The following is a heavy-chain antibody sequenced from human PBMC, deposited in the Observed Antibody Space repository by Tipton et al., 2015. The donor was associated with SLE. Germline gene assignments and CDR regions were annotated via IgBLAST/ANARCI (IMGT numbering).Heavy chain of an antibody. V-gene: IGHV4-38-2*02. CDR1: GYPISNGDY. J-gene: IGHJ3*02. Sequence: TLSLTCTVSGYPISNGDYWGWIRQSPGKGLEWIGSVHHSGSTYHNPSLKSRGTISVDTSKNQFSLKLSSVTAADTAVYYCARAPMRRGYSYGYDAFDIWGQGTMVTVSS. CDR2: VHHSGST. D-gene: IGHD5-18*01. CDR3: ARAPMRRGYSYGYDAFDI.